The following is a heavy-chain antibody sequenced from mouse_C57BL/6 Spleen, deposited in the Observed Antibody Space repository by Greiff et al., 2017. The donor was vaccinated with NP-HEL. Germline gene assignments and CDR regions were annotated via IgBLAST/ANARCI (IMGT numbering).Heavy chain of an antibody. CDR2: ISYDGSN. Sequence: VQLQQSGPGLVKPSQSLSLTCSVTGYSITSGYYWNWIRQFPGNKLEWMGYISYDGSNNYNPSLKNRISITRDTSKNQFFLKLNSVTTEDTATYYCASGYDPFAYWGQGTLVTVSA. D-gene: IGHD2-2*01. V-gene: IGHV3-6*01. J-gene: IGHJ3*01. CDR3: ASGYDPFAY. CDR1: GYSITSGYY.